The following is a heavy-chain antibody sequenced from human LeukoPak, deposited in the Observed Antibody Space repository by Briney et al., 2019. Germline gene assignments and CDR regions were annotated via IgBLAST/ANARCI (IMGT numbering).Heavy chain of an antibody. Sequence: GGSLRLSCAASGFTFDDYAMHWVRQAPGKGLEWVSGISWNSGSIGYADSVKGRFTISRDNAKNSLYLQMNSLRAEDTAVYYCARGYSSGTIWGQGTMVTVSS. CDR2: ISWNSGSI. J-gene: IGHJ3*02. CDR3: ARGYSSGTI. D-gene: IGHD6-19*01. CDR1: GFTFDDYA. V-gene: IGHV3-9*01.